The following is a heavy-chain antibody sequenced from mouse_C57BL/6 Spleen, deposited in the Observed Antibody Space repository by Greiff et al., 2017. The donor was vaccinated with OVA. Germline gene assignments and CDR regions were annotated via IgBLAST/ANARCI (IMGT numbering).Heavy chain of an antibody. V-gene: IGHV1-82*01. J-gene: IGHJ4*01. D-gene: IGHD1-1*02. CDR3: ARTVLCSKRDYAMDY. Sequence: VQLQQSGPELVKPGASVKISCKASGYAFSSSWMNWVKQRPGQGLEWIGRIYPGDGDTNYNGQLQGKATLTADKASSTAYMQLGSLTSEDSAVYFCARTVLCSKRDYAMDYWGQGTSVTVSS. CDR1: GYAFSSSW. CDR2: IYPGDGDT.